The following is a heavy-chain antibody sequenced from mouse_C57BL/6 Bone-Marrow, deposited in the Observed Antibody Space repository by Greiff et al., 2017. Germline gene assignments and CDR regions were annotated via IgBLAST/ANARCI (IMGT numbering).Heavy chain of an antibody. Sequence: QVQLQQSGPELVKPGASVKLSCKASGYTFTSYDINWVKQRPGQGLEWIGWIYPRDGSTKYNEKFKGKATLTVDTSSSTAYMELHSLTSEESAVYFCTRGAYYFYYLSLFAYWGQGTLVTVSA. J-gene: IGHJ3*01. D-gene: IGHD2-12*01. CDR1: GYTFTSYD. CDR3: TRGAYYFYYLSLFAY. CDR2: IYPRDGST. V-gene: IGHV1-85*01.